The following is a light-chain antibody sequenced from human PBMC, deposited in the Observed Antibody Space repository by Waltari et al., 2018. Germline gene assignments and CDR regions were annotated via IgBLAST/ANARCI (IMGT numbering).Light chain of an antibody. J-gene: IGLJ3*02. V-gene: IGLV1-44*01. CDR3: AAWDGRLDAWV. CDR1: SSNIGPTT. Sequence: QSVLTQPPSASGTPGQRVTIPCSGSSSNIGPTTVNWYQPLPGTAPKPLIYNNNQGPSGVPDRFSGSKSGTSASLAISGLQSEDEADYYCAAWDGRLDAWVFGGGTKLTVL. CDR2: NNN.